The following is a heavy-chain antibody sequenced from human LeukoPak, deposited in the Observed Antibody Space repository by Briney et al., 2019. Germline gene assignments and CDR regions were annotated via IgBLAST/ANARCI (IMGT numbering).Heavy chain of an antibody. CDR2: FDPEDGET. V-gene: IGHV1-24*01. J-gene: IGHJ6*03. CDR1: GYTLTELS. CDR3: ATAVGLPHDYSNSGYYYYYYMDV. D-gene: IGHD4-11*01. Sequence: GASVKVSCKVSGYTLTELSMHWVRQAPGKGLEWMGGFDPEDGETIYAQKFQGRVTMTEDTSTDTAYMELSSLRSEDTAVYYCATAVGLPHDYSNSGYYYYYYMDVWGKGTTVTVSS.